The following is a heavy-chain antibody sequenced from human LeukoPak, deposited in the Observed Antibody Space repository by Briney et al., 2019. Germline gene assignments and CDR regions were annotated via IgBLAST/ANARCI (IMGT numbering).Heavy chain of an antibody. CDR1: GFTVSSNY. J-gene: IGHJ6*02. D-gene: IGHD3-9*01. CDR3: ASSSKPYYDILTGYARPTYYYYGMDV. CDR2: IYSGGST. V-gene: IGHV3-53*01. Sequence: GGSLRLSCAASGFTVSSNYMSWVRQAPGKGLEWVSVIYSGGSTYYADSVKGRFTISRDNSKNTLYLQMNSLRAEDTAGYYCASSSKPYYDILTGYARPTYYYYGMDVWGQGTTVTVSS.